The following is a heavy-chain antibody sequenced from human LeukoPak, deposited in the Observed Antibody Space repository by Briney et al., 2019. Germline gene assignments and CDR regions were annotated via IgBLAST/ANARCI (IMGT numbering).Heavy chain of an antibody. V-gene: IGHV4-59*01. CDR3: ARGGKYYYDSSGYIDY. J-gene: IGHJ4*02. CDR2: TYYSGST. CDR1: GGSISSYY. D-gene: IGHD3-22*01. Sequence: PSETLSLTCTVSGGSISSYYWSWIRQPPGKGLEWIGYTYYSGSTNYNPSLKSRVTISVDTSKNQFSLKLSSVTAADTAVYYCARGGKYYYDSSGYIDYWGQGTLVTVSS.